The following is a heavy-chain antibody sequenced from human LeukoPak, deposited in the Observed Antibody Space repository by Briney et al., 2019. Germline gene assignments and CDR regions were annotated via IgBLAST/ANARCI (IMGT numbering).Heavy chain of an antibody. V-gene: IGHV4-59*01. CDR2: MYYSGGT. CDR1: GGSISNYY. J-gene: IGHJ3*02. D-gene: IGHD1-26*01. Sequence: SETLSLTCTVSGGSISNYYWSWTRQSPGKGLAWIGYMYYSGGTNYNPSLKSRVTISVDTSKNQFSLKLTSVTAADTAVYYCARVRRYSGRSDVFDIWGQGTMVTVSS. CDR3: ARVRRYSGRSDVFDI.